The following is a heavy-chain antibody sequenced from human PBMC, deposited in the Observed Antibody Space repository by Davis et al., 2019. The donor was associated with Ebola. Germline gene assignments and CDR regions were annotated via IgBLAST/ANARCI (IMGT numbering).Heavy chain of an antibody. J-gene: IGHJ4*02. CDR2: INAGNGNT. V-gene: IGHV1-3*01. CDR3: ARVTIYSSSCFDY. Sequence: ASVKVSCKASGYTFTSYAMHWVRQAPGQRLEWMGWINAGNGNTKYSQKFQGRVTITRDTSASTAYMELSSLRSEDKAVYYCARVTIYSSSCFDYWGQGTLVTVSS. CDR1: GYTFTSYA. D-gene: IGHD6-13*01.